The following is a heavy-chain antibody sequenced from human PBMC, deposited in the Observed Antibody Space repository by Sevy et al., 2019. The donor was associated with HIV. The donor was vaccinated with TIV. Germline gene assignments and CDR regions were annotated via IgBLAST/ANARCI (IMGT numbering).Heavy chain of an antibody. CDR3: ARTKDYYDSSGYPFDH. Sequence: ASVKVSCKVSGYTLTALSMHWVRQAPGKGLEWMGTFDPEDGETRFEQKFQGRVTMTEDTSTDTAYMELSSLRSEDTAVYFCARTKDYYDSSGYPFDHWGQGALVTVSS. D-gene: IGHD3-22*01. J-gene: IGHJ4*02. V-gene: IGHV1-24*01. CDR1: GYTLTALS. CDR2: FDPEDGET.